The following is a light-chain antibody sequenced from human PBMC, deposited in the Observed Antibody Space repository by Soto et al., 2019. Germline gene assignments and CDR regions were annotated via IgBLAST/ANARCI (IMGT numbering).Light chain of an antibody. CDR2: GAF. CDR1: QSVSYN. V-gene: IGKV3-15*01. J-gene: IGKJ4*02. Sequence: EIVMTQSPATLSVSPGETATLSCRASQSVSYNLAWYQPKPGQGPRLLIYGAFTRATGIPARCSGSVSGTEFTLTISSLQSEDFADYYCQQYKNWPPLTVGGGTKVEIK. CDR3: QQYKNWPPLT.